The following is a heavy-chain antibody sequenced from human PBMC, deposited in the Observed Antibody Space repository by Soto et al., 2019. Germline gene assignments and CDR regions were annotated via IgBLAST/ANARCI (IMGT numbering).Heavy chain of an antibody. CDR3: ARYFDCSYGMDV. V-gene: IGHV4-39*01. D-gene: IGHD3-9*01. CDR1: GDSISSSSYY. J-gene: IGHJ6*02. CDR2: THYSGSS. Sequence: SETLSLTCTVSGDSISSSSYYWGWIRQPPGKGLEWIGSTHYSGSSYYKPSLKSRVTIAVDTSKNQLSLKLSSVTAADTAVYYCARYFDCSYGMDVWGQGTTVTVSS.